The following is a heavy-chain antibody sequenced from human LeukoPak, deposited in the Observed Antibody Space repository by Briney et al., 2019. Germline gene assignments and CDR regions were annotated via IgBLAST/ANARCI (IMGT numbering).Heavy chain of an antibody. D-gene: IGHD3-22*01. CDR3: ARGDYYDSSGYSY. CDR2: INPNSGGT. J-gene: IGHJ4*02. Sequence: ASVKVSCKASGYTFTSYYMHWVRQAPGQGLEWMGRINPNSGGTNYAQKFQGRVTMTRDTSISTAYMELSRLRSDDTAVYYCARGDYYDSSGYSYWGQGTLVTVSS. CDR1: GYTFTSYY. V-gene: IGHV1-2*06.